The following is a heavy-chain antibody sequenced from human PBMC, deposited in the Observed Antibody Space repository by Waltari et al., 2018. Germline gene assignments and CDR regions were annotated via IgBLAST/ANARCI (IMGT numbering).Heavy chain of an antibody. Sequence: QVQLVQSGAEVKKPGASVKVSCKAYGYTFTSYAMHWVRQAPGQRLEWVGWIYAGNGNTKYSQKFQGRVTITRDTSASTAYMELSSLRSEDTAVYYCARVEGAAGLDIWGQGTMVTVSS. V-gene: IGHV1-3*01. CDR2: IYAGNGNT. D-gene: IGHD3-16*01. J-gene: IGHJ3*02. CDR1: GYTFTSYA. CDR3: ARVEGAAGLDI.